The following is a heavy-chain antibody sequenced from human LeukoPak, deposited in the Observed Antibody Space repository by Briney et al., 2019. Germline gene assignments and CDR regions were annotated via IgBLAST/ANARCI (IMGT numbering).Heavy chain of an antibody. D-gene: IGHD5-24*01. V-gene: IGHV4-59*01. Sequence: SETLSLTCTVSGGSISSYYWSWIRQPPGKGLEWIGYIHYSGSINYNPSLKSRVTVSVDTSKNQFSLKLSSVTAADTAVYYCARQGRDGYNYVRYWGQGTLVTVSS. J-gene: IGHJ4*02. CDR3: ARQGRDGYNYVRY. CDR2: IHYSGSI. CDR1: GGSISSYY.